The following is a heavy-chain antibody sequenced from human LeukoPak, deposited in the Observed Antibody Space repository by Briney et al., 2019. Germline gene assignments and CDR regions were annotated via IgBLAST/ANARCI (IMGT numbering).Heavy chain of an antibody. CDR3: ARADYYETSGPFGY. CDR1: GFTFNNYA. D-gene: IGHD3-22*01. J-gene: IGHJ4*02. V-gene: IGHV3-66*01. CDR2: IYSGGST. Sequence: GGSLRLSCAASGFTFNNYAMNWVRQAPGKGLEWVSAIYSGGSTYYADSVKGRFTISRDNSKNTLYLQMNSLRAEDTAVYYCARADYYETSGPFGYWGQGTLVIVSS.